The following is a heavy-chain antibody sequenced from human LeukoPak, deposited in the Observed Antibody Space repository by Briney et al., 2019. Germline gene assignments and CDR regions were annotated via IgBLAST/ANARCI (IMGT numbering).Heavy chain of an antibody. D-gene: IGHD4-23*01. CDR1: GFTFSSYA. CDR2: ISGSGGST. V-gene: IGHV3-23*01. CDR3: AKDLYGGNPLGAFDI. Sequence: GGSLRLSCAASGFTFSSYAMSWVRQAPGKGLEWVSAISGSGGSTYYADSVKGRFTVSRDKSKNTLYLQMNSLRAEDTAVYYCAKDLYGGNPLGAFDIWGQGTMVTVSS. J-gene: IGHJ3*02.